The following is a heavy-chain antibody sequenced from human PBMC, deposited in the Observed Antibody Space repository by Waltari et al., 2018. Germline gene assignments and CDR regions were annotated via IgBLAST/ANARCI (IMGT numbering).Heavy chain of an antibody. V-gene: IGHV4-61*02. CDR2: IYTSGST. Sequence: QVQLQESGPGLVKPSQTLSLTCTVSGGSISSGSYYWSWLRQPAGKGLEWIGRIYTSGSTNYNPSLKSRVTISVDTSKNQFSLKLSSVTAADTAVYYCARDTVVTRVDAFDIWGQGTMVTVSS. J-gene: IGHJ3*02. CDR3: ARDTVVTRVDAFDI. D-gene: IGHD2-21*02. CDR1: GGSISSGSYY.